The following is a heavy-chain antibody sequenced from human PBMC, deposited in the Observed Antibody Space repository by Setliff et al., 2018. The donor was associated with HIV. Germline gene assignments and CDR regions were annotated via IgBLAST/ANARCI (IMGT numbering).Heavy chain of an antibody. CDR1: GGSISSSSYY. J-gene: IGHJ4*02. CDR3: ARTLANYAPYYFDS. D-gene: IGHD2-2*01. V-gene: IGHV4-39*07. Sequence: SETLSLTCTVSGGSISSSSYYWGWIRQPPGKGLEWIGSIYYSGSTYYNPSLKSRVTISVDTSKNQFSLELSSVTAADTAVYYCARTLANYAPYYFDSWGQGTLVTVSS. CDR2: IYYSGST.